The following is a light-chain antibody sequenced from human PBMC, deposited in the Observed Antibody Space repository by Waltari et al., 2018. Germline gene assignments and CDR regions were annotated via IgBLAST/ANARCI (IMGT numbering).Light chain of an antibody. Sequence: QAVVTQEPSLTVSPGGTVTLTCGSSTGPVTNDHFPYWFQQKPGQAPRGLIYEGTNRQSCTPARFSGSLVGGKAPLTLSGAQPEDETVYYCLLSYAGARVFGGGTKLTVL. J-gene: IGLJ3*02. CDR3: LLSYAGARV. CDR2: EGT. CDR1: TGPVTNDHF. V-gene: IGLV7-46*01.